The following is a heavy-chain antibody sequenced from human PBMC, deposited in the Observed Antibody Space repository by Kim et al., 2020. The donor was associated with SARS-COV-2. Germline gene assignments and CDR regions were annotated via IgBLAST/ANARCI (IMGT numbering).Heavy chain of an antibody. CDR2: TYYRSKWYY. D-gene: IGHD3-22*01. CDR1: GDSVSRRSAS. V-gene: IGHV6-1*01. J-gene: IGHJ4*02. CDR3: AGRGPYGYSFDY. Sequence: SQTLSLTCDISGDSVSRRSASWNWIRQSPSGGLEWLGRTYYRSKWYYDYAVSLRSRITINPDTAKNHFSLQLNSVTPGDTALYYCAGRGPYGYSFDYWGQGSLVPVSS.